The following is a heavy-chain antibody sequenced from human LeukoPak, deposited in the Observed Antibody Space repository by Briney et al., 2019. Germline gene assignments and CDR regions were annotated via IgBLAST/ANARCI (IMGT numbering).Heavy chain of an antibody. V-gene: IGHV3-21*01. Sequence: GGSLRLSCAASGFTFSSYSMNWVRQARGRGLEWVSSISSSSSYIYYADSVKGRFTISRDNAKNSLYLQMNSLRAEDTAVYYCARAGYCSVGSCETIDYWGQGTLVTVSS. CDR2: ISSSSSYI. CDR3: ARAGYCSVGSCETIDY. J-gene: IGHJ4*02. D-gene: IGHD2-15*01. CDR1: GFTFSSYS.